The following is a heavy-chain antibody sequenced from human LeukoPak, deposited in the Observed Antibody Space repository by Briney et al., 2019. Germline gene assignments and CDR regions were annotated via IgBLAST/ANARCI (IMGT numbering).Heavy chain of an antibody. D-gene: IGHD6-13*01. Sequence: GRSLRLSCAASGFTFDDYAMHWVRQAPRKGLEWVSGISWNSGSIGYADSVKGRFTISRDNAKNSLYLQMNSLRAEDTALYYCAKGSWSTYYYYYMDVWGKGTTVTVSS. CDR3: AKGSWSTYYYYYMDV. CDR2: ISWNSGSI. CDR1: GFTFDDYA. J-gene: IGHJ6*03. V-gene: IGHV3-9*01.